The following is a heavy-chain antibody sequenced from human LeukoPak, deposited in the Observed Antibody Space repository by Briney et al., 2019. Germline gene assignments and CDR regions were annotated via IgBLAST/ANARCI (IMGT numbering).Heavy chain of an antibody. CDR1: GFTFSSYE. D-gene: IGHD3-10*01. Sequence: AGGSLRLSCAASGFTFSSYEMNWVRHAPGKGLEWVSYISSSGSTIYYADSVKGRFTISRDNAKNSLYLQMNSLRDEDTAVYYCARMGMVRGALYYWGQGTLVTVSS. CDR2: ISSSGSTI. CDR3: ARMGMVRGALYY. V-gene: IGHV3-48*03. J-gene: IGHJ4*02.